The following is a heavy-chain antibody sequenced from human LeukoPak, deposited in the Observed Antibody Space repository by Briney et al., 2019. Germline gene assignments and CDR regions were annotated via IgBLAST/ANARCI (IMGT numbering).Heavy chain of an antibody. CDR3: AKVSTVAMDC. CDR1: GFTFSIYA. J-gene: IGHJ4*02. CDR2: ISNSGISA. Sequence: GGSLRLSCAASGFTFSIYAMSWVRHAPGKGLEWVSAISNSGISAYYADSVKGRFTISRDNSKNTLYLEMNSLRAEDTAVYYCAKVSTVAMDCWGQGTLVTVSS. D-gene: IGHD4-23*01. V-gene: IGHV3-23*01.